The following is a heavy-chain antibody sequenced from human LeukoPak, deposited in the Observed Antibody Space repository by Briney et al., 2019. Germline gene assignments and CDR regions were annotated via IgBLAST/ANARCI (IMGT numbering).Heavy chain of an antibody. V-gene: IGHV1-69*06. CDR1: GGTFSSYA. CDR3: ARGRRGLYSYGSPLPYYYYYMDV. Sequence: SVKVSCKASGGTFSSYAISWVRQAPGQGLEWMGGIIPIFGTANYAQKFPGRVTVTADKSTSTAYMELSSLRSEDTAVYYCARGRRGLYSYGSPLPYYYYYMDVWGKGTTVTI. D-gene: IGHD5-18*01. CDR2: IIPIFGTA. J-gene: IGHJ6*03.